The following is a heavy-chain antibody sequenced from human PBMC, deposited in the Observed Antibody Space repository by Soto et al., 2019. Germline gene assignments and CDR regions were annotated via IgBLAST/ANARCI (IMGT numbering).Heavy chain of an antibody. CDR3: ARGAMAPYYYYGMDV. D-gene: IGHD5-18*01. Sequence: GGSLRLSCAAFGFTVSSNYMSWVRQAPGKGLEWVSVIYSGGSTYYADSVKGRFTISRDNSKNTLYLQMNSLRAEDTAVYYCARGAMAPYYYYGMDVWGQGTTVTVS. V-gene: IGHV3-53*01. CDR2: IYSGGST. CDR1: GFTVSSNY. J-gene: IGHJ6*02.